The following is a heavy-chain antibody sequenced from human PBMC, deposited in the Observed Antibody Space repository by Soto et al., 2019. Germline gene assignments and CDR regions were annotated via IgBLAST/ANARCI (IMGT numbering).Heavy chain of an antibody. CDR2: INPSGGST. J-gene: IGHJ6*02. D-gene: IGHD3-10*01. CDR3: ARAGPGVGITMVRGAPGAAYYGMDV. V-gene: IGHV1-46*01. CDR1: GYTFTSYY. Sequence: ASVKVSCKASGYTFTSYYIHWVRQAPGQGLEWMGIINPSGGSTSYAQKFQGRVTMTRDTSTSTVYMELSSLRSEDTAVYYCARAGPGVGITMVRGAPGAAYYGMDVWGQGTTVTVSS.